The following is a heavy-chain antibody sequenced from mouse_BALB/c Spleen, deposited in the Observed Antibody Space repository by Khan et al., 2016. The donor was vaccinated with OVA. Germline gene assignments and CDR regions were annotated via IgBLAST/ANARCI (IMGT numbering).Heavy chain of an antibody. CDR3: ARSLVDYHAMDY. CDR1: GSTFSSYA. D-gene: IGHD2-2*01. Sequence: EVQLLESGGGLVKPGGSLKLSCSASGSTFSSYAMSWVRQTPEKRLELVATISSGGHYTFYPDSVKGRFTISRDNARNTLYLQMSSLRSEDTAMYYCARSLVDYHAMDYWGQGTSVTVSS. V-gene: IGHV5-9-3*01. CDR2: ISSGGHYT. J-gene: IGHJ4*01.